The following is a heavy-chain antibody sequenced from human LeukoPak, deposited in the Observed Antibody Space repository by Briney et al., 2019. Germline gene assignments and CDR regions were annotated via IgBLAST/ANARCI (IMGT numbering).Heavy chain of an antibody. V-gene: IGHV4-59*12. CDR3: ARDLDI. J-gene: IGHJ4*02. CDR1: GGAISRYY. CDR2: IYYSGST. Sequence: SETLSLTCSVSGGAISRYYWSWIRQPPGKGLEWIGYIYYSGSTNYNPSLKSRVTISVDTSKNQFSLKLSSVTAADTAVYYCARDLDIWGQGTLVTVSS. D-gene: IGHD2-2*03.